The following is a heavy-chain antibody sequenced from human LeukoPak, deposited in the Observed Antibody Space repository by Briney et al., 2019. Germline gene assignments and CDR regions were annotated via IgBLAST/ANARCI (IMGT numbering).Heavy chain of an antibody. CDR3: ARTNTRYHQGGYIDY. J-gene: IGHJ4*02. V-gene: IGHV3-33*01. D-gene: IGHD3-22*01. CDR1: GFTFSSYG. Sequence: GGSLRPSCAASGFTFSSYGMHWVRQAPGKGLEWVAVIWYDGSNKYYADSVKGRFTISRDNSKNTLYLQMNSLRAEDTAVYYCARTNTRYHQGGYIDYWGQGTLVTVSS. CDR2: IWYDGSNK.